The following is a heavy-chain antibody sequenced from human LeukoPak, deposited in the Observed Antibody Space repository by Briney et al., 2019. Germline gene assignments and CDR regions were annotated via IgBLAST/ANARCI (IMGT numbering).Heavy chain of an antibody. CDR1: GFTFSSYA. J-gene: IGHJ6*02. CDR3: AKGSIQLWNYFYYYYGMDV. Sequence: GGSLRLSCAASGFTFSSYAMSWVRQAPGKGLEWVSAISGSGGSTYYADSVKGRFTISRDNSKNTLYLQMNSLGAEDTAVYYCAKGSIQLWNYFYYYYGMDVWGQGTTVTVSS. D-gene: IGHD5-18*01. V-gene: IGHV3-23*01. CDR2: ISGSGGST.